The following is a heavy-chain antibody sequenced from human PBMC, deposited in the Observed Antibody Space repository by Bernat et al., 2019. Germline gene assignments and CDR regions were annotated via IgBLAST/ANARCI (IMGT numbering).Heavy chain of an antibody. J-gene: IGHJ4*02. CDR3: ASGTAAGRQYYFDY. CDR2: IYYSGST. Sequence: QVQLQQWGAGLLKPSETLSLTCAVYGGSFSGYYWSWIRQPPGKGLEWIGSIYYSGSTYYNPSLKSRVTISVNTSKYQFSLKLSSVTAADTAVYYCASGTAAGRQYYFDYWGQGTLVTVSS. D-gene: IGHD6-13*01. V-gene: IGHV4-34*01. CDR1: GGSFSGYY.